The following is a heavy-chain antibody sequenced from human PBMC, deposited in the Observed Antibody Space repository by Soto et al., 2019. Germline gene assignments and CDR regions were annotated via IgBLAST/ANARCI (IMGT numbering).Heavy chain of an antibody. J-gene: IGHJ4*02. CDR1: GFMFNDYA. CDR3: SRGTYYPQSSGLNADY. Sequence: PGGSLRLSCATSGFMFNDYAMYWVRQAPGQGLEWVAMISSDGNHQFYVDNVRGRFTVSRDNSKNTLNLQMNSLRPEDTAVYYCSRGTYYPQSSGLNADYWGPGTVVTVSS. V-gene: IGHV3-30*03. D-gene: IGHD3-22*01. CDR2: ISSDGNHQ.